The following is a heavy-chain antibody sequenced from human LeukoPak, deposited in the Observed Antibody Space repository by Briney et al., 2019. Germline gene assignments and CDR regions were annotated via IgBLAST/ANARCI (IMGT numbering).Heavy chain of an antibody. J-gene: IGHJ4*02. Sequence: SPTLSPTCTVSGPSISSNYSSWIRQPPRNRLEWIGYIYYSGSTNYNPSLKSRVTISVDTSKNQFSLKLSSVTAADTAVYYCARGTRIAVAATWGQGTLVTVSS. D-gene: IGHD6-19*01. CDR3: ARGTRIAVAAT. CDR2: IYYSGST. V-gene: IGHV4-59*01. CDR1: GPSISSNY.